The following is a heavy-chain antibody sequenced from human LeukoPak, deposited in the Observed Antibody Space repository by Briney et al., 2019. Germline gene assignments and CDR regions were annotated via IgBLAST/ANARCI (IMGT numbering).Heavy chain of an antibody. D-gene: IGHD2-15*01. CDR1: GGSISTYY. CDR3: ARGRYCSGGSCYSRIGYYYYYMDV. J-gene: IGHJ6*03. Sequence: PSETLSLTCTISGGSISTYYWSWIRQPAGEGLEWIGRIYSTGDTNYNPSLKSRLTMSVDTSMKQFSLKLSSVTAADTAVYYCARGRYCSGGSCYSRIGYYYYYMDVWGKGTTVTVSS. V-gene: IGHV4-4*07. CDR2: IYSTGDT.